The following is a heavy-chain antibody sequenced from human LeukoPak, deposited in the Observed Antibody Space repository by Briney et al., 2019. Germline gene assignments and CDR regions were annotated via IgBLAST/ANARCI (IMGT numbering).Heavy chain of an antibody. CDR3: ARYQPGSSWRRIKNYGMDV. D-gene: IGHD6-13*01. CDR2: IYYSGST. V-gene: IGHV4-31*03. CDR1: GDSISSGGYY. Sequence: PSQTLSLTCTVSGDSISSGGYYSSWIRQHPGKGLELIVYIYYSGSTYYNPSLKSRVIISGDTSKNQFSPKLSSVTAADTAVYYCARYQPGSSWRRIKNYGMDVWGQGTTVTVSS. J-gene: IGHJ6*02.